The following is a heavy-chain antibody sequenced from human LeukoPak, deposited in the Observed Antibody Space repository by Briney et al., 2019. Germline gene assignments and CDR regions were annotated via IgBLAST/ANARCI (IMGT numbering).Heavy chain of an antibody. V-gene: IGHV4-59*12. D-gene: IGHD5-12*01. Sequence: PSETLSLTCTVSGGSISNYYWSWIRQPPGKGLEWIGYIHDSGDTNYNPSLKSRVTISVDKSKNQFSLKLSSVTAADTAVYYCARGGRGGPDYGGQETLSPSPQ. J-gene: IGHJ4*02. CDR1: GGSISNYY. CDR2: IHDSGDT. CDR3: ARGGRGGPDY.